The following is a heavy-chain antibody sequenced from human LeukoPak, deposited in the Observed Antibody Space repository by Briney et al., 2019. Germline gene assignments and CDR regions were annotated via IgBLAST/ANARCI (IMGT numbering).Heavy chain of an antibody. CDR2: INGDGTST. CDR3: AKVGDGYNLDY. V-gene: IGHV3-74*03. D-gene: IGHD5-24*01. J-gene: IGHJ4*02. Sequence: GGSLRLSCAASEFTFRSSWMHWVRQAPGKGLVWVSRINGDGTSTTYADSVKGRFTISRDNAENTLYLQMNSLRAEDTAVYYCAKVGDGYNLDYWGQGTLVTVSS. CDR1: EFTFRSSW.